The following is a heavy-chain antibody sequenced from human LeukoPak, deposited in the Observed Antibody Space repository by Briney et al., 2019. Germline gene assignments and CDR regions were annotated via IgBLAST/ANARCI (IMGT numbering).Heavy chain of an antibody. J-gene: IGHJ3*01. V-gene: IGHV6-1*01. CDR3: AGVSSRVFDV. D-gene: IGHD6-6*01. Sequence: SQTLSLTCGISGDSVSSYDATWHWVRQSPSRGLEWLGRTYYRSKWGNDYAVSVKSRITINPDTSKNQFSLHLNSVTPEDTAVYYCAGVSSRVFDVWGQGTMATVSP. CDR1: GDSVSSYDAT. CDR2: TYYRSKWGN.